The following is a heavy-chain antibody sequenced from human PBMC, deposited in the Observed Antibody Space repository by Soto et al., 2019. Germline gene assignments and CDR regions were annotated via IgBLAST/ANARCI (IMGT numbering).Heavy chain of an antibody. CDR1: GHTLNDLS. Sequence: GASVKVFCMVSGHTLNDLSIHWVRHSPGKGLEWMGGFAPESGRTIYGRNFQGRVIVTEDTYTGTVFLEINNLRSEDTAVYYCATAVFSAFDFWGQGTLVTVSS. CDR2: FAPESGRT. J-gene: IGHJ4*02. CDR3: ATAVFSAFDF. V-gene: IGHV1-24*01.